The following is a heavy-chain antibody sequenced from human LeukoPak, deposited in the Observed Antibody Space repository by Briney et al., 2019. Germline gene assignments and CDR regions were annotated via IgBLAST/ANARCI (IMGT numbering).Heavy chain of an antibody. V-gene: IGHV1-2*02. CDR3: AKSITMIVVVIPGAFDI. CDR2: INPNSGGT. J-gene: IGHJ3*02. Sequence: GASVKVSCKASGYTFTGYYMHWVRQAPGQGLGWMGWINPNSGGTNYAQKFQGRVTMTRDTSISTAYMELSRLRSDDTAVYYCAKSITMIVVVIPGAFDIWGQGTMVTVSS. CDR1: GYTFTGYY. D-gene: IGHD3-22*01.